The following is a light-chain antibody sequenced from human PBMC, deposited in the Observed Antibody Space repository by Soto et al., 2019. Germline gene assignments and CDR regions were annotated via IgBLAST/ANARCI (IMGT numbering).Light chain of an antibody. V-gene: IGLV2-14*01. CDR1: SSDIGGYTY. Sequence: QSALTQPASVSGSPGQSITISCTGTSSDIGGYTYVSWYQKYPGKAPKLLIYDVNNRPSGISTRFSGSESGNTASLTVSGLKADEEAEYYCCSYTRSSIRGCGGGTKVTVL. J-gene: IGLJ3*02. CDR3: CSYTRSSIRG. CDR2: DVN.